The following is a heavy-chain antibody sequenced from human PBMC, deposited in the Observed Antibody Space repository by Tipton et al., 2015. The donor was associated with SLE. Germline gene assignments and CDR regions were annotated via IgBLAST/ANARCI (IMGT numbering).Heavy chain of an antibody. CDR3: ARGPVERNAFDI. V-gene: IGHV4-34*01. D-gene: IGHD5-24*01. CDR2: INHSEST. J-gene: IGHJ3*02. Sequence: TLSLTCAVYGGSFSGYYCGWIRQPPGKGLEWIGEINHSESTNYNPSLKSRVTISVDTSKNKFSLKLSSVTAADTAVYYCARGPVERNAFDIWGQGTMVTVSS. CDR1: GGSFSGYY.